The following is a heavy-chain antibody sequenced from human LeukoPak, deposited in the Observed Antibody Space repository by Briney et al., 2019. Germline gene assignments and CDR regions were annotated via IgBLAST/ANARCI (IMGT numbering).Heavy chain of an antibody. J-gene: IGHJ4*01. CDR3: ARDSPHSSSFAYDY. CDR2: IKLDGSEK. V-gene: IGHV3-7*01. D-gene: IGHD6-13*01. CDR1: GFTFSSYW. Sequence: GGSLRLSCAASGFTFSSYWMSWVRQAPGKWLEWVANIKLDGSEKYYVDSVKGRFTISRDNARNSLYLQMWSLRAEDTAMYYCARDSPHSSSFAYDYWGQEPWSPSPQ.